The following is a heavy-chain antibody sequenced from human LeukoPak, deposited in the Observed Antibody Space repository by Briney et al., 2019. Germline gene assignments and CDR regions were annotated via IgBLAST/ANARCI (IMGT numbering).Heavy chain of an antibody. Sequence: GRSLRLSCAASGSTFSSYGMHWVRQAPGKGLEWVAVISYDGSNKYYADSVKGRFTISRDNSKNTLYLQMNSLRAEDTAVYYCAKVGCSSTSCRDVWGKGTTVTVSS. CDR3: AKVGCSSTSCRDV. J-gene: IGHJ6*04. V-gene: IGHV3-30*18. CDR2: ISYDGSNK. CDR1: GSTFSSYG. D-gene: IGHD2-2*01.